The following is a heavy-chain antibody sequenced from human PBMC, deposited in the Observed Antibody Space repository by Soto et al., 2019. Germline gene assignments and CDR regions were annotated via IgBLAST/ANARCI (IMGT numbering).Heavy chain of an antibody. CDR2: ISYDGSNK. CDR1: GFTFSSYG. Sequence: PWWSLRLSCAAYGFTFSSYGIHWVRQSPGKGLEWVAVISYDGSNKYYADSVKGRFTISRDNSKNTLYLQMNSLRAEDTAVYYCAKDEGRGSSWSHAFDIWGQGTMVTVSS. J-gene: IGHJ3*02. CDR3: AKDEGRGSSWSHAFDI. V-gene: IGHV3-30*18. D-gene: IGHD6-13*01.